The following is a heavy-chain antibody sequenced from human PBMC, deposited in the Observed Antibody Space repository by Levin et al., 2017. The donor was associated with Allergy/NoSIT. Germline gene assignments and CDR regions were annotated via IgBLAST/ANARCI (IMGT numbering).Heavy chain of an antibody. Sequence: SVKVFCKASGGTFSSYAISWVRQAPGQGLEWMGGIIPIFGTANYAQKFQGRVTITADESTSTAYMELSSLRSEDTAVYYCASSINGYYGSGSPNDAFDIWGQGTMVTVSS. V-gene: IGHV1-69*13. CDR3: ASSINGYYGSGSPNDAFDI. CDR1: GGTFSSYA. J-gene: IGHJ3*02. CDR2: IIPIFGTA. D-gene: IGHD3-10*01.